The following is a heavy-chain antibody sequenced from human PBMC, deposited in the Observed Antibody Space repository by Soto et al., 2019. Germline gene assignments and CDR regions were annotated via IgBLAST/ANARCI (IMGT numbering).Heavy chain of an antibody. CDR2: IYYTGIT. J-gene: IGHJ1*01. Sequence: QVRLQESGPGLVKPSETLSLTCTVSGGSISSYYWSWIRQPPGKGLQWIGYIYYTGITNYNPSLTSRVTISLGTSNTHSPPTLTSVTAADTAVSFCASSSGDYGPHWGRGTLVTVSS. D-gene: IGHD4-17*01. CDR1: GGSISSYY. CDR3: ASSSGDYGPH. V-gene: IGHV4-59*12.